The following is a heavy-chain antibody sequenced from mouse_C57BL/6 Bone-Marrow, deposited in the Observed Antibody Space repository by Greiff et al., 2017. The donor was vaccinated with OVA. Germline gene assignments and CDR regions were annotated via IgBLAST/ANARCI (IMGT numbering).Heavy chain of an antibody. J-gene: IGHJ2*01. V-gene: IGHV1-69*01. D-gene: IGHD2-5*01. CDR1: GYTFTSYW. CDR2: IDPSDSYT. CDR3: AREGYYSNFYFDY. Sequence: QVQLQQPGAELVMPGASVKLSCKASGYTFTSYWMHWVKQRPGQGLEWIGEIDPSDSYTNYNQKFKGKSTLTVDKSSSTAYMQLSSLTSEDSSVYSWAREGYYSNFYFDYWGQGTTLTVSS.